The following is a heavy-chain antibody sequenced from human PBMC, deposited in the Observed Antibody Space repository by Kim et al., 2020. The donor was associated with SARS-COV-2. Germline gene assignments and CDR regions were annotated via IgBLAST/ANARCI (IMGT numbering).Heavy chain of an antibody. CDR2: IYHSGST. J-gene: IGHJ3*02. V-gene: IGHV4-4*02. Sequence: SETLSLTCAVSGGSISSSNWWSWVRQPPGKGLEWIGEIYHSGSTNYNPSLKSRVTISVDKSKNQFSLKLSSVTAADTAVYYCARGKLSGSSWSVAFDIWGQGTMVTVSS. CDR1: GGSISSSNW. D-gene: IGHD6-13*01. CDR3: ARGKLSGSSWSVAFDI.